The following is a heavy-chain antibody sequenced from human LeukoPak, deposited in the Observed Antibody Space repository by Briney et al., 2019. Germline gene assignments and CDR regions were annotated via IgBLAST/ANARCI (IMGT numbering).Heavy chain of an antibody. D-gene: IGHD6-19*01. V-gene: IGHV1-69*04. CDR2: IIPILGIA. CDR3: ARASPTYSSGWYENY. CDR1: GGTFSSYA. Sequence: SVKVSCKASGGTFSSYAISWVRQAPGQGLEWMGRIIPILGIANYAQKFQGRVTITADKSTSTAYMELSSLRSEDTAVYCCARASPTYSSGWYENYWGQGTLVTVSS. J-gene: IGHJ4*02.